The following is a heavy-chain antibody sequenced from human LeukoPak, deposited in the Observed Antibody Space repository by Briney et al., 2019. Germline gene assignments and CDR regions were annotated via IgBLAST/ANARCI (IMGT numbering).Heavy chain of an antibody. D-gene: IGHD2-21*02. J-gene: IGHJ4*02. CDR3: SRAPSPDCGGDCFSDF. CDR2: ISGSSTTFI. CDR1: GCTFSAYT. Sequence: PGGSLRLSCAASGCTFSAYTMTWVRQAPGKGLEWVSSISGSSTTFIYYADSLKGRFTISRDNAKNSLYLQMNSLRAEDTAVYYCSRAPSPDCGGDCFSDFWGQGILVTVSS. V-gene: IGHV3-21*01.